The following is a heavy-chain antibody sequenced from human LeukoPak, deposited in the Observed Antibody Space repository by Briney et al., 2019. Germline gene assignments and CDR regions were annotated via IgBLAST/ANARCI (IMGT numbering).Heavy chain of an antibody. CDR3: ARARLTLAREVIIKADY. D-gene: IGHD3-10*01. J-gene: IGHJ4*02. CDR1: GFSFSTYW. V-gene: IGHV3-7*03. Sequence: GGSLRLFCAASGFSFSTYWMSWVRQAPGKGLQWVANIKQDGSEKNYVDSVKGRFTISRDNAKNSLYLQMNSLRAEDTAVYYCARARLTLAREVIIKADYWGQGILVTVSS. CDR2: IKQDGSEK.